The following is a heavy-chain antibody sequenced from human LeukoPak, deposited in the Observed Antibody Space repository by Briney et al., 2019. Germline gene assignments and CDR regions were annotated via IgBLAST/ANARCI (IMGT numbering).Heavy chain of an antibody. D-gene: IGHD3-10*01. J-gene: IGHJ4*02. CDR1: GGSISSYY. CDR3: ARLLWSGDPQYYFDY. V-gene: IGHV4-59*01. CDR2: IYYSGST. Sequence: PSETLSLTCTVSGGSISSYYWSWIRQPPGKGLEWIGYIYYSGSTNYNPSLKSRVTISVDTSKNQFSLKLSSVTAADTAVYYCARLLWSGDPQYYFDYWGQGTLVTVSS.